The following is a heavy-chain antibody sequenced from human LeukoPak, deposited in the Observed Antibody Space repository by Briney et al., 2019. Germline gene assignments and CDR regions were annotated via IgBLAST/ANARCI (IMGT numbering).Heavy chain of an antibody. CDR3: AISVNYDSSGYYSPFDY. Sequence: GASVKVSCKASGGTFISYAISWVRQAPGQGLEWMGGIIPIFGTANYAQKFQGRVTITADESTSTAYMELSSLRSEDTAVYYCAISVNYDSSGYYSPFDYWGQGTLVTVSS. J-gene: IGHJ4*02. CDR1: GGTFISYA. D-gene: IGHD3-22*01. V-gene: IGHV1-69*13. CDR2: IIPIFGTA.